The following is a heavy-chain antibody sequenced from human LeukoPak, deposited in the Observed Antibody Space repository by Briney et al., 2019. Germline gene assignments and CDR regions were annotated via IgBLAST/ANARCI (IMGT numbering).Heavy chain of an antibody. CDR1: GGAFRGYY. CDR2: INHSGST. Sequence: KPSETLSLTCAVYGGAFRGYYWSWIRQPPGKGLEWIGEINHSGSTYYNPSLKSRVTISVDTSKNQFSLKLSSVTAAATAVYYCARRTVVVPAAVRGFDYWDQGTLVTVSS. V-gene: IGHV4-34*01. J-gene: IGHJ4*02. D-gene: IGHD2-2*01. CDR3: ARRTVVVPAAVRGFDY.